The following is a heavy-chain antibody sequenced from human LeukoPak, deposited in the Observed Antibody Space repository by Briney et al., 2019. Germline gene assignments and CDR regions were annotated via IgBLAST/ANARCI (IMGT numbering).Heavy chain of an antibody. CDR2: IYYSGST. D-gene: IGHD1-26*01. V-gene: IGHV4-59*08. CDR3: ARRMRGSYGGDYFDY. Sequence: SETLSLTCTVSGGSISSYYWSWIRQPPGKGLEWIGYIYYSGSTNYNPSLKSRVTISVDTSKNQFSLRLSSVTAADTAIYYCARRMRGSYGGDYFDYWGQGTLVTVSS. J-gene: IGHJ4*02. CDR1: GGSISSYY.